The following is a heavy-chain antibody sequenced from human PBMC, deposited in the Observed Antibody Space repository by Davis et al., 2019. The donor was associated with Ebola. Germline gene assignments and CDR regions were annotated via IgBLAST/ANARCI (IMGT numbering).Heavy chain of an antibody. Sequence: GGSLRLSCAASGFTFSNFAMTWVRQAPGKGLEWVAVISYDGSNKYYADSVKGRFTISRDNSKNTLYLQMNSLRAEDTAVYYCARDYYGVDVWGQGTTVTVSS. V-gene: IGHV3-30-3*01. J-gene: IGHJ6*02. CDR1: GFTFSNFA. CDR3: ARDYYGVDV. CDR2: ISYDGSNK.